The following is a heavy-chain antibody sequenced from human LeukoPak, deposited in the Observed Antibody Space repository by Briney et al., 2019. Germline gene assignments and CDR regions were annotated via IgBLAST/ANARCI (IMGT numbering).Heavy chain of an antibody. Sequence: GRSLRLSCAASGFTFDGFALFWVRQAPGQGLEYVSGINWNSGSVDYADSVKGRFTTSRDNAKNSLYLQMNSLRVEDTALYYCAKGTGGYYGPFDSWGQGTLVTVSS. D-gene: IGHD3-22*01. J-gene: IGHJ4*02. CDR1: GFTFDGFA. CDR3: AKGTGGYYGPFDS. V-gene: IGHV3-9*01. CDR2: INWNSGSV.